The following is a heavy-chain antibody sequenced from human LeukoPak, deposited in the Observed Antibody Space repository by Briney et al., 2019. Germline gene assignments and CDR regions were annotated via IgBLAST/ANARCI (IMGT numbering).Heavy chain of an antibody. CDR3: ARPDKEYSNYAFDI. J-gene: IGHJ3*02. D-gene: IGHD4-11*01. V-gene: IGHV4-61*01. Sequence: PSETLSLTCTVSGGSVSSGSYYWSWIRQPPGKGLEWIGYIYYSGSTNYNPSLKSRVTMSVDTSKNQFSLKLSSVTAADTAVYYCARPDKEYSNYAFDIWGQGTMVTVSS. CDR1: GGSVSSGSYY. CDR2: IYYSGST.